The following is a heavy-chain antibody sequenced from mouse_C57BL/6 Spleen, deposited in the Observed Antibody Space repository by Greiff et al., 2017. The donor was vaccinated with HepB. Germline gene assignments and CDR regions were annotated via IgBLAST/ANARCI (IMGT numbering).Heavy chain of an antibody. CDR1: GYTFTSYW. J-gene: IGHJ2*01. D-gene: IGHD2-4*01. Sequence: QVQLQQPGAELVMPGASVKLSCKASGYTFTSYWMHWVKQRPGQGLEWIGEIDPSDSYTNYNQKFKGKSTLTVDKSSSTAYMQLSSLTSEDSAVYYFARLYDYGYYFDYWGQGTTLTVSS. CDR2: IDPSDSYT. CDR3: ARLYDYGYYFDY. V-gene: IGHV1-69*01.